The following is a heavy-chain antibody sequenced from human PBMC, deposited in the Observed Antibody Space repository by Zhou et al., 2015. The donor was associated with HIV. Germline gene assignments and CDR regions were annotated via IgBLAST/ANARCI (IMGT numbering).Heavy chain of an antibody. J-gene: IGHJ3*01. CDR2: INSDGSST. V-gene: IGHV3-74*01. CDR3: VRGRHWTVKTGAEAFDL. Sequence: EVQLVESGGGLVQPGGSLRLSCAVSGFSFTNYWMHWVRQVPGKGLVWVSRINSDGSSTTYADSVKGRFTISRDNAKDTVYLQMNSLRAEDTAIYYCVRGRHWTVKTGAEAFDLWGQGTLVTVSS. CDR1: GFSFTNYW. D-gene: IGHD4-17*01.